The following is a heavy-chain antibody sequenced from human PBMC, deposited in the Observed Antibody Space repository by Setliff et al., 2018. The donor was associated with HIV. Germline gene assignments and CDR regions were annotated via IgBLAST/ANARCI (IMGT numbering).Heavy chain of an antibody. J-gene: IGHJ6*03. CDR1: GGSISSHY. Sequence: KTSETLSLTCTVSGGSISSHYWSWIRQPPGKGLEWIGYFYYSGSANYNPSLKSRVTISVDTSKNQFYLKLSSVTAADTAVYYCARGGGFLEWLSPMDVWGRGTTVTVS. CDR2: FYYSGSA. CDR3: ARGGGFLEWLSPMDV. V-gene: IGHV4-59*11. D-gene: IGHD3-3*01.